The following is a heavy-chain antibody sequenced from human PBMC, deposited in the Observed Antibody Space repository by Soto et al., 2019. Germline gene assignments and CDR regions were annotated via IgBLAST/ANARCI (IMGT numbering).Heavy chain of an antibody. CDR2: ISTYNGNT. J-gene: IGHJ4*02. Sequence: QVQLVQSGAELKKPGASVKVSCTASGYTFPSHGISWVRQAPGQGLEWMGWISTYNGNTNYAQKFQDRVTLTKDKSTSTGYMEMRSLRSDDTAVYYCARDGEDEGWAENSYSGRWSDHGGEGTLVTVSS. CDR3: ARDGEDEGWAENSYSGRWSDH. D-gene: IGHD3-10*01. V-gene: IGHV1-18*04. CDR1: GYTFPSHG.